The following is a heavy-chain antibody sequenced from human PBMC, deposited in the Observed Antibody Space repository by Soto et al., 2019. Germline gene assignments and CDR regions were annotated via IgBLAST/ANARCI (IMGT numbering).Heavy chain of an antibody. V-gene: IGHV3-23*01. D-gene: IGHD5-18*01. J-gene: IGHJ6*02. CDR3: AKEGGYSFGPGNYYGMDV. CDR1: GFTFSNFA. Sequence: GGSLRLSCASSGFTFSNFAMSLVRQAPGKGLEWVSGIIGSGGSTYYADSVKGRFTISRDKSKTTLYLQMNSLRAEDTAIYYCAKEGGYSFGPGNYYGMDVWGQGTTVTVSS. CDR2: IIGSGGST.